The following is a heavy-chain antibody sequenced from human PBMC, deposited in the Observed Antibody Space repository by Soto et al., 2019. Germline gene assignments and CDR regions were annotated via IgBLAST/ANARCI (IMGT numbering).Heavy chain of an antibody. V-gene: IGHV1-69*13. CDR3: ATPTTKTYYYDSSGYSFDY. CDR2: IIPIFGTA. D-gene: IGHD3-22*01. Sequence: SVKVSCKASGGTFSSYAISWVRQAPGQGFEWMGGIIPIFGTANYAQKFQGRVTITADESTSTAYMELSSLRSEDTAVYYCATPTTKTYYYDSSGYSFDYWGQGTLVTVSS. CDR1: GGTFSSYA. J-gene: IGHJ4*02.